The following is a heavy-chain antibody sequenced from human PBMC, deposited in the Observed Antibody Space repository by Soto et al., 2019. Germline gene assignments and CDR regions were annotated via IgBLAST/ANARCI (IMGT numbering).Heavy chain of an antibody. D-gene: IGHD1-1*01. J-gene: IGHJ6*02. V-gene: IGHV3-30*03. CDR1: GFSFSSYG. CDR2: TTYDGGIK. CDR3: AGALENPYFYYGLNV. Sequence: GGSLRLSCAASGFSFSSYGMEWVRLAPGKGVEWVAATTYDGGIKHYVNSVKGRFTISRDNYKNTLYLQMNSLRVEDTATYYCAGALENPYFYYGLNVWGQGTTVTVSS.